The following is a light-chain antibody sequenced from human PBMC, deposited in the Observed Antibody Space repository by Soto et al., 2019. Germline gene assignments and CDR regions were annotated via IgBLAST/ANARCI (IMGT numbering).Light chain of an antibody. J-gene: IGKJ1*01. CDR3: QQYGASPRT. CDR2: GAS. Sequence: EMVMPQSPATLSLSPGERAPLSFRARQNLSRYFLAWYQHKHGQAPRLLISGASRRATGIPDRFSGAGSGKDFTITIRRLENEDFEVYYCQQYGASPRTCGHGTKVDIK. CDR1: QNLSRYF. V-gene: IGKV3-20*01.